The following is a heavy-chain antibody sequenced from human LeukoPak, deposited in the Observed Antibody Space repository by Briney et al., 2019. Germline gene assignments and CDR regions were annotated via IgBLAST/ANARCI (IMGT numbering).Heavy chain of an antibody. CDR1: GGTFSSYA. J-gene: IGHJ3*02. Sequence: GASVKVSCKASGGTFSSYAIGWVRQAPGQGLEWMGGIIPIFGTASYAQKFQGRVTMTRDMSTSTVYMELSSLRSEDTAVYYCARQENDAFDIWGQGTMVTVSS. CDR2: IIPIFGTA. CDR3: ARQENDAFDI. V-gene: IGHV1-69*05.